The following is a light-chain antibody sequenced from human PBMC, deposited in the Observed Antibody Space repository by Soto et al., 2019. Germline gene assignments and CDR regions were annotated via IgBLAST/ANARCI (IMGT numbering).Light chain of an antibody. J-gene: IGLJ1*01. CDR2: DVS. Sequence: QSVLTQPPSVSGAPGQRVTISCTGSSSNIGAGYDVHWYQQLPGTAPKLLIYDVSRRPSGVPDRFSGSKSDNTASLTISGLQAEDDADYYCCSYAGNSRVFGTGTKVTVL. V-gene: IGLV1-40*01. CDR3: CSYAGNSRV. CDR1: SSNIGAGYD.